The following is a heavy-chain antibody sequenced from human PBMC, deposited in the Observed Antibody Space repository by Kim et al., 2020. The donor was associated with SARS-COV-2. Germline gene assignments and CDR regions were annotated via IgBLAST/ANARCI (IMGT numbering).Heavy chain of an antibody. CDR3: ARGYKWNSQHAFDI. Sequence: ASVKVSCKASGYTFTGYYMHWVRQAPGQGLEWMGWINPNSGATNYAQKFQGRVTMTRDTSIGTAYLELSRLRSDDTAVYYCARGYKWNSQHAFDIWGQGT. V-gene: IGHV1-2*02. J-gene: IGHJ3*02. D-gene: IGHD1-7*01. CDR2: INPNSGAT. CDR1: GYTFTGYY.